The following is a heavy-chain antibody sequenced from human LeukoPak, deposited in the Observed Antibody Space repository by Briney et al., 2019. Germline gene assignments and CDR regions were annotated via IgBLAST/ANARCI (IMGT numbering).Heavy chain of an antibody. D-gene: IGHD5-24*01. CDR2: IYSGGST. J-gene: IGHJ3*02. Sequence: GGSLRLSCAASGFTVSSNYMSWVRQAPGKGLEWVSVIYSGGSTYYADSVKGRFTISRDNSKNTLYLQMNSLRAEDTAVYYCARDGLQDDYDAFDIWGRGTMVTVSS. CDR1: GFTVSSNY. CDR3: ARDGLQDDYDAFDI. V-gene: IGHV3-66*02.